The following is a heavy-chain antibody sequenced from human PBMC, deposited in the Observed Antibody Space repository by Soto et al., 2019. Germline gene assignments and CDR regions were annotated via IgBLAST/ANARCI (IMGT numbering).Heavy chain of an antibody. V-gene: IGHV3-23*01. J-gene: IGHJ4*02. CDR1: GFTFRTYT. D-gene: IGHD3-9*01. CDR2: INGGEGRT. Sequence: VQMLESGGHLVQPGESLRLSCAASGFTFRTYTMNWVRQAPGKGLEWVSAINGGEGRTYYADSVKGRFTISKDKSKNRLFLQMNSLRAEDTAIYYCAKDRNPDGIWTFDSWGQGTLVTVSS. CDR3: AKDRNPDGIWTFDS.